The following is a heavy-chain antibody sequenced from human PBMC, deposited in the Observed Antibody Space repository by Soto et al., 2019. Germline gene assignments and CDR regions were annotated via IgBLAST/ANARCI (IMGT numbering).Heavy chain of an antibody. CDR1: GFTFSSYA. J-gene: IGHJ4*02. Sequence: GGSLRLSCAASGFTFSSYAMHWVRQAPGKGLEYVSAISSNGGSTYSANSVKGRFTISRDNSKNTLYLQMGSLRAEDMAVYYCAREKRHCTNGVCRYYFDDWGQGTLVTVAS. V-gene: IGHV3-64*01. CDR2: ISSNGGST. CDR3: AREKRHCTNGVCRYYFDD. D-gene: IGHD2-8*01.